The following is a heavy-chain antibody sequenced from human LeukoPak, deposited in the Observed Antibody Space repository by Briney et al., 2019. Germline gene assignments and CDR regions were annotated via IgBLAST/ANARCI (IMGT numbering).Heavy chain of an antibody. J-gene: IGHJ4*02. Sequence: GGSLRLSCTVSGFTLNTYTMNWVRQAPGKGLEWISSISASSNSIEYADSVEGRFSISRDNAKNSMDLQMNSLRVEDTAVYSCARDLGLRRNGYNPFDYWGQGVLVTVSS. D-gene: IGHD5-24*01. CDR2: ISASSNSI. V-gene: IGHV3-48*01. CDR3: ARDLGLRRNGYNPFDY. CDR1: GFTLNTYT.